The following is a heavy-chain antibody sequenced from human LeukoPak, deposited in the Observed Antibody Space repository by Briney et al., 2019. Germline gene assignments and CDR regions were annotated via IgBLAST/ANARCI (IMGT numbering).Heavy chain of an antibody. Sequence: SETLSLTCTVSGGSISSGSYYWSWIRQPAGKGLEWIGRIYTSGSTNYNPSLKSRVTISVDTSKNQFSLKLSSVTAADTAVYYCARPAVYCSGGSCYVPFDAFDIWGQGTMVTVSS. J-gene: IGHJ3*02. V-gene: IGHV4-61*02. CDR3: ARPAVYCSGGSCYVPFDAFDI. D-gene: IGHD2-15*01. CDR2: IYTSGST. CDR1: GGSISSGSYY.